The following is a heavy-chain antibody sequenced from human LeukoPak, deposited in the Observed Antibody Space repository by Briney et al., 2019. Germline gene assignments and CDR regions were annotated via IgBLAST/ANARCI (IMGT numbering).Heavy chain of an antibody. D-gene: IGHD4-17*01. J-gene: IGHJ4*02. Sequence: GGSLRLSCAASGFTFSSYGMHWVRQAPGKGLEWVAVMSYDGSNKYYADSVEGRFTISRDNSKNTLYLQMNSLRAEDTAIYHCAKDSGGALDYWGQGTLVTVSS. CDR1: GFTFSSYG. CDR2: MSYDGSNK. CDR3: AKDSGGALDY. V-gene: IGHV3-30*18.